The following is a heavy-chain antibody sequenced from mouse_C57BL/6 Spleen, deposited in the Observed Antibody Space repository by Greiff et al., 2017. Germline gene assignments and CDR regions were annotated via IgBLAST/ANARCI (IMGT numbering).Heavy chain of an antibody. CDR2: IDPETGGT. D-gene: IGHD1-1*01. Sequence: QVQLKQSGAELVRPGASVTLSCKASGYTFTDYEMHWVKQTPVHGLEWIGAIDPETGGTAYNQKFKGKAILTADKSSSTAYMELRSLTSEDSAVYYCTRNYYGSSHYWGQGTTLTVSS. CDR3: TRNYYGSSHY. CDR1: GYTFTDYE. J-gene: IGHJ2*01. V-gene: IGHV1-15*01.